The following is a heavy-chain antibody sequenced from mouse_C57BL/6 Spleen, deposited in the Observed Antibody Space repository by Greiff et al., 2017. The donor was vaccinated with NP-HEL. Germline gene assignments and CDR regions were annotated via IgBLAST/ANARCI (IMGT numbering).Heavy chain of an antibody. J-gene: IGHJ1*03. V-gene: IGHV1-61*01. Sequence: QVQLQQPGAELVRPGSSVKLSCKASGYTFTSYWMDWVKQRPGQGLEWIGNIYPSDSETHYNQKFKDKATLTVDKSSSTAYMQLSSLTSEDSAVYYCARRGDYYGSSSWYFDVWGTGTTVTVSS. CDR1: GYTFTSYW. CDR3: ARRGDYYGSSSWYFDV. D-gene: IGHD1-1*01. CDR2: IYPSDSET.